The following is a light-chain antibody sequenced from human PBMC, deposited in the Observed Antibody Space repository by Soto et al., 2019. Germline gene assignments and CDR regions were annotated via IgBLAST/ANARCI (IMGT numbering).Light chain of an antibody. CDR3: QQRSNWPRLT. J-gene: IGKJ4*01. CDR1: QNVDSTY. V-gene: IGKV3-11*01. CDR2: DAS. Sequence: DIVLTQSPGTLSLSPGERATLSCRASQNVDSTYLAWYQQKPGQAPRLLIYDASNRATGIPARFSGSGSGTDFTLTISSLEPEDFAVYYCQQRSNWPRLTFGGGTKVDNK.